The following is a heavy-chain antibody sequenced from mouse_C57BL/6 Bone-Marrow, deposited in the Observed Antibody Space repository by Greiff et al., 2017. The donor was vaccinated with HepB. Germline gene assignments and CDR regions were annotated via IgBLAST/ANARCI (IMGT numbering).Heavy chain of an antibody. D-gene: IGHD4-1*01. CDR1: GYTFTDYE. J-gene: IGHJ2*01. Sequence: QVQLQQSGAELVRPGASVTLSCKASGYTFTDYEMHWVKQTPVHGLEWIGAIDPETGGTAYNQKFKGKAILTADKSSSTAYMELRSLTSEDSAVYYCTRRNWDEYYFDYWGQGTTLTVSS. V-gene: IGHV1-15*01. CDR2: IDPETGGT. CDR3: TRRNWDEYYFDY.